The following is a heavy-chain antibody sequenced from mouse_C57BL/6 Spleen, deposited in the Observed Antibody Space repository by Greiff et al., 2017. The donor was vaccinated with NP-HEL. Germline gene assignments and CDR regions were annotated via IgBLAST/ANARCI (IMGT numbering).Heavy chain of an antibody. J-gene: IGHJ1*03. V-gene: IGHV5-16*01. CDR2: INYDGSST. CDR3: AKSYYSNYGGYFDV. CDR1: GFTFSDYY. D-gene: IGHD2-5*01. Sequence: EVKLVESEGGLVQPGSSMKLSCTASGFTFSDYYMAWVRQVPEKGLEWVANINYDGSSTYYLDSLKSRFIISRDNAKNILYLQMSSLKSEDTTTYYCAKSYYSNYGGYFDVWGTGTTVTVSS.